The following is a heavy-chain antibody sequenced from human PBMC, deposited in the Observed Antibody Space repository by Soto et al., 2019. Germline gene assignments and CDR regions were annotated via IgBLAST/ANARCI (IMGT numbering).Heavy chain of an antibody. Sequence: SETLSLTCAVYGWSSSGYYWSWIRQPPGKGLEWIGEINHSGSTNYNPSLKSRVTISVDTSKNQFSLKLSSVTAADTAVYYCARIRITMVRVVKPMDVWGQGTTVT. CDR2: INHSGST. CDR3: ARIRITMVRVVKPMDV. V-gene: IGHV4-34*01. J-gene: IGHJ6*02. CDR1: GWSSSGYY. D-gene: IGHD3-10*01.